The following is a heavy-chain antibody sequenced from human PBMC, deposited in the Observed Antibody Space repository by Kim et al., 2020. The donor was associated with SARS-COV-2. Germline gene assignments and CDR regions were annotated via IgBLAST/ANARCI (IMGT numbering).Heavy chain of an antibody. V-gene: IGHV4-34*01. CDR2: SGHT. D-gene: IGHD3-22*01. Sequence: SGHTNSNPSLNIRITISVDTSKKKIYLTVFSVTAADTAVYYCARTYYGFDYWGQGTLVTVSS. CDR3: ARTYYGFDY. J-gene: IGHJ4*02.